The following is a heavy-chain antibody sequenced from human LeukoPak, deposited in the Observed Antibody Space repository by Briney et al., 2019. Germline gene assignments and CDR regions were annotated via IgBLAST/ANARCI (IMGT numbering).Heavy chain of an antibody. Sequence: PSETLSLTCTVSGGSISSSSYYWGWIRQPPGKGLEWIGSIYYSGSTYYNPSLKSRVTISVDTSKNQFSLKLSSVTAADTAVYYCARDNYYGSGSHHPSYNWFDPWGQGTLVTVSS. CDR2: IYYSGST. V-gene: IGHV4-39*07. CDR1: GGSISSSSYY. CDR3: ARDNYYGSGSHHPSYNWFDP. J-gene: IGHJ5*02. D-gene: IGHD3-10*01.